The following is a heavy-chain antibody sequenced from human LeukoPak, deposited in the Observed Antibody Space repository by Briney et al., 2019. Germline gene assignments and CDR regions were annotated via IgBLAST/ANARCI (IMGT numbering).Heavy chain of an antibody. Sequence: GASVKVSCKASGYTFTSYYMHWVRQAPGQGLEWMGIINPSGGSTSYAQKFQGRVTMTRDTSTSTVYMELSSLRSEDTAVYYCARRYCGGDCYWYYYYYMDVWGKGTTVTISS. D-gene: IGHD2-21*02. J-gene: IGHJ6*03. CDR2: INPSGGST. V-gene: IGHV1-46*01. CDR3: ARRYCGGDCYWYYYYYMDV. CDR1: GYTFTSYY.